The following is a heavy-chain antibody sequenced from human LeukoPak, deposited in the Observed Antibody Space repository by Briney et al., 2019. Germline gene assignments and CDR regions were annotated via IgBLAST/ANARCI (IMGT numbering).Heavy chain of an antibody. CDR2: ISYDGSNK. Sequence: GGSLRLSCAASGFTFSSYAMHWVRQAPGKGLEWVAVISYDGSNKYYADSVKGRFTISRDNSKNTLYLQMNSLRAEDTAVYYCARGRSYYDILTGHTEYFQHWGQGTLVTVSS. J-gene: IGHJ1*01. V-gene: IGHV3-30-3*01. CDR3: ARGRSYYDILTGHTEYFQH. D-gene: IGHD3-9*01. CDR1: GFTFSSYA.